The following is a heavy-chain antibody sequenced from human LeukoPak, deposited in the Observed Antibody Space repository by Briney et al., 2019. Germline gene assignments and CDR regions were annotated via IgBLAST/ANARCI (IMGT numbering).Heavy chain of an antibody. CDR3: AKASSGWYPYFDY. J-gene: IGHJ4*02. Sequence: GGSLRLSCAASGFTFSSSAMSWVRQVPGKGLEWVSGISASGGSTYYADSVRGRFTISRDNSKNTLYLQMNSLRAEDTAVYYCAKASSGWYPYFDYWGQGTLVTVSS. CDR1: GFTFSSSA. D-gene: IGHD6-19*01. V-gene: IGHV3-23*01. CDR2: ISASGGST.